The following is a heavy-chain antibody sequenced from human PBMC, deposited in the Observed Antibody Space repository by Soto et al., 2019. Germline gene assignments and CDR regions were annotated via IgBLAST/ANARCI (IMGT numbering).Heavy chain of an antibody. Sequence: QVQLVESGGGVVQPGGSLRLSCAASGFTFGRHGMHWVRQAPGKGLEWVAVIGSDGRRDSYADSVKGRFTISRDNGQNTFYLQMNSLRAEDTTVYYCARDDDYGDNGLDHWGQGTLFTVSS. CDR1: GFTFGRHG. J-gene: IGHJ4*02. CDR3: ARDDDYGDNGLDH. CDR2: IGSDGRRD. V-gene: IGHV3-33*01. D-gene: IGHD4-17*01.